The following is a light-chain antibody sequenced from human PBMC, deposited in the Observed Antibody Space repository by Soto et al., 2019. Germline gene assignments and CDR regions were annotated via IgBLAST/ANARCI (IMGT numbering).Light chain of an antibody. Sequence: EIVLTQSPDTLSLSPGERAPLSCRASQSVSSNLAWYQQKPGQAPRLLIYGASTRATGIPARFSGSGSGTEFTLTISSLQSEDFAVYYCQQYNNWPRTFGQGTKVDI. CDR2: GAS. CDR3: QQYNNWPRT. CDR1: QSVSSN. V-gene: IGKV3-15*01. J-gene: IGKJ1*01.